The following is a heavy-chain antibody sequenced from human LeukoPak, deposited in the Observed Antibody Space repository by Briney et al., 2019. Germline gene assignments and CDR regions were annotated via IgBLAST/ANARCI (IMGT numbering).Heavy chain of an antibody. V-gene: IGHV3-33*06. CDR2: IWYDGSNK. CDR3: VKDQVFRGSGSYGDY. J-gene: IGHJ4*02. CDR1: GFTFSSYG. D-gene: IGHD3-10*01. Sequence: GRSLRLSCAASGFTFSSYGMHWVRQAPGKGLEWVAVIWYDGSNKYYADSVKGRFTISRDNSKNTLYLQMSSLRPEDTAVYYCVKDQVFRGSGSYGDYWGQGTLVTVSS.